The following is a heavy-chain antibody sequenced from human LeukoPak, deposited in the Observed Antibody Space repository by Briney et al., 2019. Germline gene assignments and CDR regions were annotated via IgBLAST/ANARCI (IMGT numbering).Heavy chain of an antibody. CDR2: IYYSGST. Sequence: SQTLSLTCTVSGGSISSGDYYWNWIRQPPGKGLEWIGYIYYSGSTNYNPSLKSRVTISVDTSKNQFSLRLSSVTAADTAVYYCARDKGLPQAFDIWGQGTMVTVSS. V-gene: IGHV4-30-4*01. CDR3: ARDKGLPQAFDI. J-gene: IGHJ3*02. CDR1: GGSISSGDYY.